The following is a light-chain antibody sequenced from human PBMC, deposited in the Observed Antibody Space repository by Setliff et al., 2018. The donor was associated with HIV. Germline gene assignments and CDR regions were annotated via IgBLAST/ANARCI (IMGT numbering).Light chain of an antibody. CDR2: EVT. Sequence: QSVLAQPPSASGSPGQSLTISCTGSSSDVGGYNYVSWYQQHPGKAPKLMIYEVTKRPSGVPDRFSGSKSGNTASLTISGLQAEDESDYYCFSYAGSNNLVFGTGTKGTVL. V-gene: IGLV2-8*01. CDR1: SSDVGGYNY. CDR3: FSYAGSNNLV. J-gene: IGLJ1*01.